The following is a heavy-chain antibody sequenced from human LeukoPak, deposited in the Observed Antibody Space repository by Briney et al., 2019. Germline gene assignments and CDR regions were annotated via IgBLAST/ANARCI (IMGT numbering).Heavy chain of an antibody. V-gene: IGHV3-74*01. D-gene: IGHD3-10*01. Sequence: AGGSLRLSCAASGFTFNSYWMSWVRQAPGKGLVWVSRINSDGSSTSYADSVKGRFTISRDNAKNTLYLQMNSLRAEDTAVYYCAIPLWFGESLDYYYYYGMDVWGQGTTVTVSS. CDR1: GFTFNSYW. CDR3: AIPLWFGESLDYYYYYGMDV. J-gene: IGHJ6*02. CDR2: INSDGSST.